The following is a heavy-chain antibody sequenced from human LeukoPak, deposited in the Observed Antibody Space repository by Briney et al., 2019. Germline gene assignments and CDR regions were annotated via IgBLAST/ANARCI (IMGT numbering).Heavy chain of an antibody. CDR2: IHYSGST. J-gene: IGHJ6*03. CDR3: ARTYYYYYYMDV. CDR1: GGSISSHY. Sequence: SETLSLTCTVSGGSISSHYWSWLRQPPGKGLEWIGYIHYSGSTNYNPSLKSRLTISVDTSKDQFSLKLSSVTAADTAVYYCARTYYYYYYMDVWGKGTTVTVSS. V-gene: IGHV4-59*11.